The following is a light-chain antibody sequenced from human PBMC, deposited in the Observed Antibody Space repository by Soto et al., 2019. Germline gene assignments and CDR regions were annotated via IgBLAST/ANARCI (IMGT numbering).Light chain of an antibody. CDR3: QSYDSSLSAWV. CDR2: GNS. J-gene: IGLJ3*02. V-gene: IGLV1-40*01. CDR1: SSNIGAGYD. Sequence: QTVVTQSPSVSGAPGQRVTISCTGSSSNIGAGYDVHWYQQLPGTAPKLLIYGNSNRPSGVPDRFSGSKSGTSASLAITGLRAEDEADYYCQSYDSSLSAWVFGGGTKLTVL.